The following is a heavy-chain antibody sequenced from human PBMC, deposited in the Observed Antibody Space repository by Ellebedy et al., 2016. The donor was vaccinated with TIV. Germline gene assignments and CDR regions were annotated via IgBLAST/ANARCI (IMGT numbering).Heavy chain of an antibody. J-gene: IGHJ4*02. CDR1: GYTFTSYG. D-gene: IGHD2-15*01. V-gene: IGHV1-18*01. CDR3: ARWGRDVVVVAARGLDY. CDR2: ISAYNGNT. Sequence: ASVKVSCKASGYTFTSYGISWVRQAPGQGLEWMGWISAYNGNTNYAQKLQGRVTMTTDTSTSTAYMELRSLRSDDTAVYYCARWGRDVVVVAARGLDYWGQGTLVTVSS.